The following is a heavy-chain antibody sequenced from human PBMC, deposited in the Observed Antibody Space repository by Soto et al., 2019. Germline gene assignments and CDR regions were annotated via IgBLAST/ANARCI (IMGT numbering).Heavy chain of an antibody. D-gene: IGHD3-22*01. CDR2: ISGSGSII. J-gene: IGHJ3*02. V-gene: IGHV3-11*01. CDR3: ARDGDHYDSSGYFLRDAFDI. Sequence: GVSLRLSCAASGFTFSDDYMSWIRQAPGKGLEWVSYISGSGSIIDYADSVKGRFTISRDNAKNSLYLQMNSLRAEDTAVYYCARDGDHYDSSGYFLRDAFDIWGQGTMVTVSS. CDR1: GFTFSDDY.